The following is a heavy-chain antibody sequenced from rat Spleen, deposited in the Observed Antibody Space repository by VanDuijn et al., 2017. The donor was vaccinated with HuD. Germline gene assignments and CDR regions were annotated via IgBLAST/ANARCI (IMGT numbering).Heavy chain of an antibody. CDR3: AVAGYGY. CDR1: GLTFSKYW. D-gene: IGHD4-3*01. J-gene: IGHJ2*01. Sequence: EVHLVETGGGLVQPGRSLKLSCVASGLTFSKYWMYWARRPPGKALEWVSSISSDGFNTYYPDSVKGRFTISRANSENTLYLQMKSLGSEETSAYYCAVAGYGYWGQGVMITVSS. CDR2: ISSDGFNT. V-gene: IGHV5-58*01.